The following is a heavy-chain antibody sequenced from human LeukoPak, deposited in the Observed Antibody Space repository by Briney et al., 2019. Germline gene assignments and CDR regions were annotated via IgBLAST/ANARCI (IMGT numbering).Heavy chain of an antibody. J-gene: IGHJ5*02. CDR1: VHFISSYY. V-gene: IGHV4-59*07. CDR2: NYYSGSN. D-gene: IGHD6-19*01. Sequence: SDTLSLICTVWVHFISSYYGMWIRHPPGKARECIGYNYYSGSNNYNPSLKSRVTISVDPSKNQFALKLSSLTAADTPVYYCARVVSSGDTNWFDPWGQGPLVIVSS. CDR3: ARVVSSGDTNWFDP.